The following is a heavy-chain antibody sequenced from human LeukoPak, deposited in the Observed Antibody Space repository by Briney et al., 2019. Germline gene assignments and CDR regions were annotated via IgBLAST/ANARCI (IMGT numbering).Heavy chain of an antibody. CDR3: AKDMPLNYDFWSGYPYYFDY. Sequence: PGGSLRLSCAASGFTFSSYAMSWVRQAPGKGLEWVSAISGSGGSTYYADSAKGRFTISRDNSKNTLYLQMNSLRAEDTAVYYCAKDMPLNYDFWSGYPYYFDYWGQGTLVTVSS. CDR2: ISGSGGST. D-gene: IGHD3-3*01. V-gene: IGHV3-23*01. CDR1: GFTFSSYA. J-gene: IGHJ4*02.